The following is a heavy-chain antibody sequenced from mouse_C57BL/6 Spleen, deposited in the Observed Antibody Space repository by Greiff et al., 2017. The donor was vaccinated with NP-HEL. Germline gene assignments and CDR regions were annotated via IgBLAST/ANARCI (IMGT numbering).Heavy chain of an antibody. Sequence: EVQLQQSGPVLVKPGASVKMSCKASGYTFTDYYMNWVKQSHGKSLEWIGVINPYNGGTSYNQKFKGKATLTVDKSSSTAYMELNSLTSEDSAVYYCADGNGSLYAMDYWGQGTSVTVSS. CDR2: INPYNGGT. D-gene: IGHD2-1*01. J-gene: IGHJ4*01. V-gene: IGHV1-19*01. CDR3: ADGNGSLYAMDY. CDR1: GYTFTDYY.